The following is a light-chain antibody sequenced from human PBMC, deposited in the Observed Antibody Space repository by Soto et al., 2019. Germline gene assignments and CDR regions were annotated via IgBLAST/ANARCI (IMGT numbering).Light chain of an antibody. CDR2: WAS. Sequence: DIVMTQSPDSLAVSLGERATINCKSSQTILYSSNSLNYLAWFQQKPGQPPKLLIYWASTRASGVPDRFSGSGSGTDFTLTIGSLQAEDVAVYYCQQYLIPPHTFGPGTKVDLQ. V-gene: IGKV4-1*01. J-gene: IGKJ3*01. CDR3: QQYLIPPHT. CDR1: QTILYSSNSLNY.